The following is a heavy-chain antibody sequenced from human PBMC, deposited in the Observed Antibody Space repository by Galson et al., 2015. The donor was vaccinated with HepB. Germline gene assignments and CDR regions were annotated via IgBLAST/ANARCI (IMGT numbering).Heavy chain of an antibody. Sequence: SVKVSCKASGYTFIGYYMHWLRQAPGQGLEWMGWINPNSGGTNYAQNFQGRLSMTRDTSISSAYMELTSLTSDDTAVNYCARDKSRIPQWSYAGYSGGALEFWGPGTMLSVSS. V-gene: IGHV1-2*02. CDR3: ARDKSRIPQWSYAGYSGGALEF. CDR1: GYTFIGYY. D-gene: IGHD3-9*01. J-gene: IGHJ3*01. CDR2: INPNSGGT.